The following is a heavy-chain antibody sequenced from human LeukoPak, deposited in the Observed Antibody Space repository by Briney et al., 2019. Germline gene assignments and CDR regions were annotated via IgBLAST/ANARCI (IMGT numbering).Heavy chain of an antibody. V-gene: IGHV3-15*01. CDR1: GFTFSNAW. J-gene: IGHJ4*02. CDR3: TTDIQYFMYSSSWYVVDY. Sequence: GGSLRLSCAASGFTFSNAWMSWVRQASGKGLEWVGRIKSKTDGGTTDYAAPVKGRFTISRDDSKNTLYLQMNSLKTEDTAVYYCTTDIQYFMYSSSWYVVDYWGQGTLVTVSS. D-gene: IGHD6-13*01. CDR2: IKSKTDGGTT.